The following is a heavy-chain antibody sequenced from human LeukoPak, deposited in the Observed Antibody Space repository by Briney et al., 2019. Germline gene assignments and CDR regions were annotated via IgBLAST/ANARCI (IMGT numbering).Heavy chain of an antibody. J-gene: IGHJ4*02. CDR3: GRSWVRGVSDY. CDR2: ISSSGSTI. Sequence: KSGGSLRLSCAASGFTFSDYYMSWIRQAPGKGLEWVSYISSSGSTIYYADSVKGRFTISRDSAKNSLYLQMNSLRAEDTAVYYCGRSWVRGVSDYWGQGTLVTVSS. D-gene: IGHD3-10*01. CDR1: GFTFSDYY. V-gene: IGHV3-11*01.